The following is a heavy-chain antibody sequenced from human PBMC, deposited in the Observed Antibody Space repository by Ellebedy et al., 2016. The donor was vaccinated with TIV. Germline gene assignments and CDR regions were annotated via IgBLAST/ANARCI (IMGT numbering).Heavy chain of an antibody. CDR1: GFTFSSFA. J-gene: IGHJ6*02. CDR2: ISDDGTNK. D-gene: IGHD5-18*01. Sequence: PGGSLRLSCGASGFTFSSFALHWVRQAPGKGLEWVAVISDDGTNKYYVDSVKGRFTISRDNSKNTLYLQLNSLRPDDTAVYHCARESAMAAGRQGGGMDVWGQGSTVTVSS. V-gene: IGHV3-30*01. CDR3: ARESAMAAGRQGGGMDV.